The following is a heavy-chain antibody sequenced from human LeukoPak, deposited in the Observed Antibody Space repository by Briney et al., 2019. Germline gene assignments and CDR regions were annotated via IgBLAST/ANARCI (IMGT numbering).Heavy chain of an antibody. CDR3: ARGRSITLLRGVAMSDGFDI. CDR2: IDTSGSYI. D-gene: IGHD3-10*01. CDR1: GFTFASYG. V-gene: IGHV3-21*01. J-gene: IGHJ3*02. Sequence: GGSLRLSCTASGFTFASYGMNWVRQAPGKGLEWVSFIDTSGSYIYYGDSLKGRVTISRDNAKNSLYLQMNGLRAEDTAVYYCARGRSITLLRGVAMSDGFDIWGQGAMVTVSS.